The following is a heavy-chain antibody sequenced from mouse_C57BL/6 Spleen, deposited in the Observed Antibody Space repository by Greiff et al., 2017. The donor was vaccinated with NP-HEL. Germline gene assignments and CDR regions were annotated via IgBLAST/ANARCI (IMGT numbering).Heavy chain of an antibody. CDR3: AVVLRPDY. D-gene: IGHD1-2*01. V-gene: IGHV1-69*01. CDR2: IDPSDSYT. Sequence: QVQLQQPGAELVMPGASVKLSCKASGYTFTSYWMHWVKQRPGQGLEWIGEIDPSDSYTNYNQKFKGKSTLTVDKSSSTAYMQLSSLTSEDSAVYYRAVVLRPDYWGQGTTLTVSS. CDR1: GYTFTSYW. J-gene: IGHJ2*01.